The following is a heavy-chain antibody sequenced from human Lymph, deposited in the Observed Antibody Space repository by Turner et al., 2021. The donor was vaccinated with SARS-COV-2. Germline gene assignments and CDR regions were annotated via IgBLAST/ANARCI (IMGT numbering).Heavy chain of an antibody. CDR1: GYTFTGYY. Sequence: QVQLVQSGAEVTKPGASVKVTCKASGYTFTGYYMHRLRQAPGQGLEWMGGINPNSGGTNYAQKFQGRITMTRDTSISTAYMELSRLRSDDTAVYYCARDVERYNDCWSGYSGGYGLDVWGQGTTVTVSS. D-gene: IGHD3-3*01. CDR2: INPNSGGT. J-gene: IGHJ6*02. V-gene: IGHV1-2*02. CDR3: ARDVERYNDCWSGYSGGYGLDV.